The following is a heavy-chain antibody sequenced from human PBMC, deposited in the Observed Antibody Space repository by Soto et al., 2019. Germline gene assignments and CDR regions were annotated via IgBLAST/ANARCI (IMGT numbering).Heavy chain of an antibody. CDR1: GGTFSSYT. V-gene: IGHV1-69*04. D-gene: IGHD6-6*01. Sequence: ASVKVSCKASGGTFSSYTISWVRQAPGQGLEWMGRIIPILGIANYAQKFQGRVTITADESTSTAYMELSSLRSEDTAVYYCARDGAARRRYNWFDPWGQGTLVTVSS. CDR3: ARDGAARRRYNWFDP. J-gene: IGHJ5*02. CDR2: IIPILGIA.